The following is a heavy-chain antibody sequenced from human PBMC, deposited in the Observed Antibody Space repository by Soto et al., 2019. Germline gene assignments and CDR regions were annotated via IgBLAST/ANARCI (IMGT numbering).Heavy chain of an antibody. CDR1: GFTFNNKW. D-gene: IGHD1-26*01. J-gene: IGHJ4*02. V-gene: IGHV3-74*01. CDR2: IDGYSTTT. CDR3: ARGCAMGVDY. Sequence: EVQLVESGGGLVQPGGSLSLSCTASGFTFNNKWMHWVRQAPGKGLVWVSRIDGYSTTTNYADPVKGRFTISRDNAKNTVFLHVNSLTDEDTAVYYCARGCAMGVDYWGQGTLVTVSS.